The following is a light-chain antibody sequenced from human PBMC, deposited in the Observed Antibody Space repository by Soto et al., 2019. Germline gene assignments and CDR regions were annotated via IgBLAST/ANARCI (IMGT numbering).Light chain of an antibody. Sequence: QSALTQPASVSGSPGQSITISCTGTSSDVGSYNLVSWYQQHPGKAPKLTIYEVSKRPSGVSNRFSGSKSGNTASLTISGLQADDEADYYCCSYAGSSTYVVFGGGTKLTVL. CDR1: SSDVGSYNL. CDR2: EVS. V-gene: IGLV2-23*02. J-gene: IGLJ2*01. CDR3: CSYAGSSTYVV.